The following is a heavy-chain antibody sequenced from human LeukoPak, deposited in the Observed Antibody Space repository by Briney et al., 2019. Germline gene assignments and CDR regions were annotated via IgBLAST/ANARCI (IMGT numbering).Heavy chain of an antibody. Sequence: GGSLRLSCAASGFTVSSNYMSWVRQAPGKGLEWVSVIYSGGSRYYADSVKGRFTISRDNSKNTMYLQMNSLRSEDTAVYYCASAPMSIAAAVGYYYYYMDVWGKGTTVTVSS. CDR1: GFTVSSNY. V-gene: IGHV3-53*05. CDR2: IYSGGSR. CDR3: ASAPMSIAAAVGYYYYYMDV. D-gene: IGHD6-13*01. J-gene: IGHJ6*03.